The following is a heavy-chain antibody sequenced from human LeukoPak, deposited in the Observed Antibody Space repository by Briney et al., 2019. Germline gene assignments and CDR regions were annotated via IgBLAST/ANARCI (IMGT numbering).Heavy chain of an antibody. D-gene: IGHD2-2*01. Sequence: GGSLRLSCAASGFTFSNYAVHWVRQAPGKGLEWVAVMSYDGTDKYYADSVKGRFTISRDTSNNTLYLQMNSLRAEDTAVYYCARAGYCTTTTCYYRGIDFWGQGTLVTVSS. J-gene: IGHJ4*02. V-gene: IGHV3-30*01. CDR1: GFTFSNYA. CDR2: MSYDGTDK. CDR3: ARAGYCTTTTCYYRGIDF.